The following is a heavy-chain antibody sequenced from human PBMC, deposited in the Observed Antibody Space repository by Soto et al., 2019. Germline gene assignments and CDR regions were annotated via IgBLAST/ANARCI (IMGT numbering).Heavy chain of an antibody. CDR3: ARPYYDSSGYWGAMDI. J-gene: IGHJ3*02. Sequence: QLQMQESGPGLVKPSETLSLTCTVSGGSISSSSHYWAWIRQPPGKGLEWIGSIYYDGSTHYYPSLESRVTISADMSKNQLALRLNSVTAADTAMYYCARPYYDSSGYWGAMDIWGQGTMVTVSS. V-gene: IGHV4-39*01. CDR2: IYYDGST. CDR1: GGSISSSSHY. D-gene: IGHD3-22*01.